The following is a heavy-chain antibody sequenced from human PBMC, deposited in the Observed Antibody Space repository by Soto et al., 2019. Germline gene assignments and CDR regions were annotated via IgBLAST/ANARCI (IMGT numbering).Heavy chain of an antibody. CDR2: IKQDGSEK. CDR3: ARDCYDSSGYRRVCPLYGMDV. V-gene: IGHV3-7*01. D-gene: IGHD3-22*01. J-gene: IGHJ6*02. Sequence: PGGSLRLSCAASGFTFSSYWMSWVRQAPGKGLEWVPNIKQDGSEKYYVDSVKGRFTISRDNAKNSLYLQMNSLRAEDTAVYYCARDCYDSSGYRRVCPLYGMDVWGQGTTVTVSS. CDR1: GFTFSSYW.